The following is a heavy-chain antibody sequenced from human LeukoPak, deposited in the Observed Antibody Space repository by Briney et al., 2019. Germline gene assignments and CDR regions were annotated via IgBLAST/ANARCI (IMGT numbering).Heavy chain of an antibody. J-gene: IGHJ4*02. CDR2: IRYDGSNK. Sequence: GGSLRLSCAASGFTFSSYGMHWVRQAPGKGLEWVAFIRYDGSNKYYADSVKGRFTISRDNSKNTLYLQMNSLRAEDTAIYYCAKAGPGYTEPSSVRFWGQGTLVTVSS. V-gene: IGHV3-30*02. D-gene: IGHD5-18*01. CDR3: AKAGPGYTEPSSVRF. CDR1: GFTFSSYG.